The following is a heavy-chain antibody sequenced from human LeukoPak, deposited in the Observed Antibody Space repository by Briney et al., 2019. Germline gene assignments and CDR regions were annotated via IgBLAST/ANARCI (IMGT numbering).Heavy chain of an antibody. CDR2: ISAYNGNT. CDR1: GYTLISYG. J-gene: IGHJ5*02. CDR3: ARVSGSAAVAGTGWFDP. Sequence: GSVKVSCKASGYTLISYGINGVRQAPGQGVEWVGWISAYNGNTNYAQNVQGRVTMTTDTSTRTAYMELRSLRSDDTAVYYCARVSGSAAVAGTGWFDPWGQGTLVTVSS. V-gene: IGHV1-18*01. D-gene: IGHD6-19*01.